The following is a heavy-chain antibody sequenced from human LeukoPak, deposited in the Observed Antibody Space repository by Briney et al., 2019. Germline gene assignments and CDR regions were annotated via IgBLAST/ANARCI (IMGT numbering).Heavy chain of an antibody. CDR1: GGSISSSSYY. CDR2: IYYSGST. V-gene: IGHV4-39*01. CDR3: ASLLLGYCTSTSCYFPSSSDY. Sequence: PSETLSLTCTVSGGSISSSSYYWGWIRQPPGKGLEWIGSIYYSGSTYYNPSLRSRVTISVDTSKNQFSLKLSSVTAADTAVYYCASLLLGYCTSTSCYFPSSSDYWGQGTLVTVSS. J-gene: IGHJ4*02. D-gene: IGHD2-2*01.